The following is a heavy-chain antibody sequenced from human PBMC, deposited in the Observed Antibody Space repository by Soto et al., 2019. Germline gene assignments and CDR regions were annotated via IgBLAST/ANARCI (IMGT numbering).Heavy chain of an antibody. Sequence: GGSLRLSCAASGFTFSSYGMHWVRQAPGKGLEWVAVIWYDGSNKYYADSVKGRFTISRDNSKNTLYLQMNSLRAEDTAVYYCARDGLGGIWFGELRYYYGLDVWGQGTTVTVSS. J-gene: IGHJ6*02. V-gene: IGHV3-33*01. D-gene: IGHD3-10*01. CDR2: IWYDGSNK. CDR3: ARDGLGGIWFGELRYYYGLDV. CDR1: GFTFSSYG.